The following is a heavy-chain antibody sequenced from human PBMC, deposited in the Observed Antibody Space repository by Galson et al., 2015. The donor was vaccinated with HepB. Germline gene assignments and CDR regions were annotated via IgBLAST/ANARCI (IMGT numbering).Heavy chain of an antibody. Sequence: SLRLSCAASGFTVSNYYMSWVSQAPGKGLEWVSGIYSGGTTNYADSVKGRFTISRDNSKNTLYLQMNSLRAEDTAVYYCARGFGPGLCHGMDVWGQGTTVTVSS. J-gene: IGHJ6*02. CDR2: IYSGGTT. V-gene: IGHV3-53*01. D-gene: IGHD3-10*01. CDR1: GFTVSNYY. CDR3: ARGFGPGLCHGMDV.